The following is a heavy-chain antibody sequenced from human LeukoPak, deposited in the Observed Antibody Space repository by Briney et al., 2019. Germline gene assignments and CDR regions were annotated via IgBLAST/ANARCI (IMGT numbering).Heavy chain of an antibody. CDR1: GGSISSYY. CDR3: ARESSYGLFDY. J-gene: IGHJ4*02. D-gene: IGHD3-16*01. CDR2: IFNSGST. V-gene: IGHV4-4*07. Sequence: PSETLSLTCTVSGGSISSYYWSWIRQPAGKGLEWIGRIFNSGSTNYKSSLESRVIMSGDRSKNQFSLKLSSVTAADTAVYCCARESSYGLFDYWGQGILVTVSS.